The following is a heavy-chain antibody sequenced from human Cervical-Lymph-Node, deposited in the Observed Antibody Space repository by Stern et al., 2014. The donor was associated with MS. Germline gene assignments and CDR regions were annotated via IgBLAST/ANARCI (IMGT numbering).Heavy chain of an antibody. D-gene: IGHD6-13*01. CDR1: GYTFPSYY. CDR2: INPSGGST. CDR3: ARSYGYSSSWSGYYFDY. V-gene: IGHV1-46*03. Sequence: VQLVQSGAEVKKPGASVRVSCKASGYTFPSYYMHWVRQPPGQGLEWMGIINPSGGSTSYAQKFQGRVTMTRDTSTSTVYMELSSLRSEDTAVYYCARSYGYSSSWSGYYFDYWGQGTLVTVSS. J-gene: IGHJ4*02.